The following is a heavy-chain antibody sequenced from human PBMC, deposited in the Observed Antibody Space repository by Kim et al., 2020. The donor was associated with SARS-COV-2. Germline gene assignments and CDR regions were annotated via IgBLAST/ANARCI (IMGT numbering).Heavy chain of an antibody. CDR3: ASGNSFDY. CDR1: GFTFSNYG. J-gene: IGHJ4*02. D-gene: IGHD2-15*01. CDR2: IKQDGSEK. V-gene: IGHV3-7*01. Sequence: GGSLRLSCAASGFTFSNYGMSWLRQGTGMGLEWVASIKQDGSEKYYVDSVKGRFTVSRDNTKNSLHLQMNSLRAEDTAVYYCASGNSFDYWGQGTLVTVSS.